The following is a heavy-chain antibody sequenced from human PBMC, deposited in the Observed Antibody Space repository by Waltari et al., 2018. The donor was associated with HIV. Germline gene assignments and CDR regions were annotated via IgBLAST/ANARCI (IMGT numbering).Heavy chain of an antibody. Sequence: EVQLLESGGGLVQPGGSLRLSCAASGFTFSSYAMSWVRQAPGKGLEWVSAISGSGVSTYYADSVKGRFTISRDNSKNTLYLQMNSLRAEDTAVYYCAKDGSAVVVYARYGMDVWGQGTTVTVSS. J-gene: IGHJ6*02. D-gene: IGHD2-8*02. V-gene: IGHV3-23*01. CDR3: AKDGSAVVVYARYGMDV. CDR2: ISGSGVST. CDR1: GFTFSSYA.